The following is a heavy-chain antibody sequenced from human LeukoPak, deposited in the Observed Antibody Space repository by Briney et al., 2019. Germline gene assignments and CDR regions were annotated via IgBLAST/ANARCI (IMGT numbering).Heavy chain of an antibody. CDR2: IYYSGRT. CDR3: ARRFRWELRD. D-gene: IGHD1-26*01. Sequence: XTVXXGSISSSSYYWGWIRQPPGTGREWIGSIYYSGRTYYNPSLKSRVTISVDTSKNQFSLRLSSVTAADTAVYYCARRFRWELRDWGQGTLVTVSS. V-gene: IGHV4-39*01. CDR1: XGSISSSSYY. J-gene: IGHJ4*02.